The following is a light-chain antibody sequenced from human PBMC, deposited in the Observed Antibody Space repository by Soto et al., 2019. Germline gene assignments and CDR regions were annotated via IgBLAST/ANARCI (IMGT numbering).Light chain of an antibody. V-gene: IGKV3-15*01. CDR3: QQYSDSPIT. CDR1: QSVGKN. Sequence: EVVMTQSPVILSVSPGARATLSCSASQSVGKNLAWYQQRPGQAPRLLIHGASARPSGVPARFSGSGSGTDFTLTIISLQSDDFAVYYCQQYSDSPITFGPGTTVDLK. CDR2: GAS. J-gene: IGKJ3*01.